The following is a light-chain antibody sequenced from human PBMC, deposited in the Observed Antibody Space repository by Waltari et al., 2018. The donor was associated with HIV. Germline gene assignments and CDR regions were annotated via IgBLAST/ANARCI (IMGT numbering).Light chain of an antibody. CDR3: CSYAGSRSLV. CDR2: EVI. J-gene: IGLJ3*02. CDR1: SSDVGSYNL. Sequence: QSALTQPASVSGSPGQSITISCTGTSSDVGSYNLVSWYQQHPGKAPKLIIYEVIKRPSGISNRFSGSKSGNTAPLTISGLQAEDEADYYCCSYAGSRSLVFGGGTKLTVL. V-gene: IGLV2-23*02.